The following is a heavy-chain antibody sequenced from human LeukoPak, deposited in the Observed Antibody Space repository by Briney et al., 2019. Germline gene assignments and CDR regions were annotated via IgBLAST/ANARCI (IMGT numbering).Heavy chain of an antibody. V-gene: IGHV3-21*01. CDR2: IAGSSGYT. D-gene: IGHD2-21*02. Sequence: PGGSLRLSCAASGFTFSSYTMNWVRQAPGKGLEWVSSIAGSSGYTSYADSVKGRFTISRDNAKKSLYLQMTSLTAEDTAVYYCARDRGAYCGGDCYLGFDYWGRGTLVTVSS. CDR3: ARDRGAYCGGDCYLGFDY. CDR1: GFTFSSYT. J-gene: IGHJ4*01.